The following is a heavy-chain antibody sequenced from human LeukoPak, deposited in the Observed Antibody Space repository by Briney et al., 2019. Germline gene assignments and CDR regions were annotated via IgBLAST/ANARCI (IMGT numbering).Heavy chain of an antibody. D-gene: IGHD3-10*01. Sequence: GGSLRLSCAASGFTLSSHAMSWVRQAPGKGLEWVSSISASGGSTNYADSVKGRFTISRDNSKYTVYLQMNSLRAEDTAVYYCAKVMKGSERLTMVRGVIIKTAGLYYMDVWGKGTTVTVSS. CDR1: GFTLSSHA. CDR2: ISASGGST. J-gene: IGHJ6*03. CDR3: AKVMKGSERLTMVRGVIIKTAGLYYMDV. V-gene: IGHV3-23*01.